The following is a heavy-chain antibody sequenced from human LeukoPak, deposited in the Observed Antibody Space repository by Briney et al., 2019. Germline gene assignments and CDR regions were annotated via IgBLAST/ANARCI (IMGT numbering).Heavy chain of an antibody. CDR1: GGSISSSSYY. CDR3: ASNTAAARAMDV. V-gene: IGHV4-39*07. CDR2: IYYSGST. J-gene: IGHJ6*03. Sequence: SETLSLTCTVSGGSISSSSYYWGWIRQPPGKGLEWIGSIYYSGSTYYNPSLKSRVTISVDTSKNQFSLKLSSVTAADTAVYYCASNTAAARAMDVWGKGTTVTVSS. D-gene: IGHD6-13*01.